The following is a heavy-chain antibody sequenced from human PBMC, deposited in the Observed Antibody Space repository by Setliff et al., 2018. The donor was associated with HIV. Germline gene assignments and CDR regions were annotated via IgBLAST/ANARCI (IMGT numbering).Heavy chain of an antibody. V-gene: IGHV4-38-2*02. CDR2: IYHSGTT. CDR3: ARRLQFLEFLHGVGGLDV. CDR1: GYPISSGYC. D-gene: IGHD3-3*01. J-gene: IGHJ6*02. Sequence: PSETLSLTCTVSGYPISSGYCWGWIRQPPGKGLEWIGSIYHSGTTYYNPSLKSRVTISVDTSKNPFSLKLSSATAADTAVYYCARRLQFLEFLHGVGGLDVWGQGTTVTVSS.